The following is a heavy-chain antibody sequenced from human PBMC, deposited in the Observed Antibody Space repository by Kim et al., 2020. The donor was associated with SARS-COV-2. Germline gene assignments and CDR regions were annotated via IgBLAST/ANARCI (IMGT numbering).Heavy chain of an antibody. D-gene: IGHD2-8*02. J-gene: IGHJ3*02. V-gene: IGHV5-51*01. Sequence: GESLKISCKGSGYIFTSYWIGWVRQMPGKGLEWMGIIYPGDSDTRYSPSFQGQVTISAAKSISTAYLQWSSLKASDTATYYCARHRDLLVDDAFDIWGQGTMVIVSS. CDR1: GYIFTSYW. CDR2: IYPGDSDT. CDR3: ARHRDLLVDDAFDI.